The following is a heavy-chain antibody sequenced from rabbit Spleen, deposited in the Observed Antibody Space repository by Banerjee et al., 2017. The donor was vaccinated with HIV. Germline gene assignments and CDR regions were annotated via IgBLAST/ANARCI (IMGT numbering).Heavy chain of an antibody. Sequence: QSLEESGGDLVKPGASLTLTCTASGVSFSANSYMCWVRQAPGKGLEWISCIAGGSSGFTYSATWAKGRFTISKTSSTTVTLQMTSLTVADTATYFCARDTSSSFSSYGMDLWGPGTLVTVS. CDR3: ARDTSSSFSSYGMDL. V-gene: IGHV1S40*01. J-gene: IGHJ6*01. CDR1: GVSFSANSY. D-gene: IGHD1-1*01. CDR2: IAGGSSGFT.